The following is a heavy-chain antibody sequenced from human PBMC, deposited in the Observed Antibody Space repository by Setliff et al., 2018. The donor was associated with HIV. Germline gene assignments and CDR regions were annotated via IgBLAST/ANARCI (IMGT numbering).Heavy chain of an antibody. V-gene: IGHV3-23*01. CDR2: ISGGPGTT. J-gene: IGHJ4*02. CDR3: AKGPDYEMEDYFDY. D-gene: IGHD4-17*01. Sequence: GGSLRLSCAASGFTLNSYAMNWVRQAPGKGLEWVSSISGGPGTTYYADSVKGRFTLYRDTSKNSLFLQMDSLRLEDTAVYYCAKGPDYEMEDYFDYWGQGTLVTVSS. CDR1: GFTLNSYA.